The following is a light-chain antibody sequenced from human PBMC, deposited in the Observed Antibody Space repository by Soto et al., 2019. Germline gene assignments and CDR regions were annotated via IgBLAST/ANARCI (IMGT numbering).Light chain of an antibody. Sequence: QAVVTQPPSASGTPGQRVTISCSGSSSNIGNNYVFWYQHLPGTAPKLLIYSNNQRPPGVPDRFSGSKSGTSASLAISGLRSEDEAYYYCATWDVSLSGHWVFGGGTKVTVL. CDR3: ATWDVSLSGHWV. CDR2: SNN. CDR1: SSNIGNNY. V-gene: IGLV1-47*01. J-gene: IGLJ3*02.